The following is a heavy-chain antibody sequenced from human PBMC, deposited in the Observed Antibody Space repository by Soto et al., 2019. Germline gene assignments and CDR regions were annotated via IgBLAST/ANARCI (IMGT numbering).Heavy chain of an antibody. CDR2: ISSSSSYI. CDR3: ARGTVSSGSLDY. J-gene: IGHJ4*02. V-gene: IGHV3-21*01. CDR1: GFTFSSYS. Sequence: EVQLVESGGGLVKPGGSLRLSCAASGFTFSSYSMNWVRQAPGKGLEWVSSISSSSSYIYYADSVKGRFTISRDNAKNSLNPQMTSVRAVDTAVYYCARGTVSSGSLDYWGQGTLVTVSS. D-gene: IGHD6-19*01.